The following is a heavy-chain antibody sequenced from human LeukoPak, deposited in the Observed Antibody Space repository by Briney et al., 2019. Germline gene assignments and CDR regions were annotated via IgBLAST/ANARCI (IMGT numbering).Heavy chain of an antibody. CDR1: GFTFSTYA. D-gene: IGHD3-16*01. Sequence: GGSLRLSCAASGFTFSTYAIHWVHQAPGKGLEWVAVIAHDGWNKYYADSVKGRFTISRDNSKNTLYLQMNSLRAEDTAVYYCARGGGGSYYFDYWGQGTLVTVSS. CDR2: IAHDGWNK. J-gene: IGHJ4*02. V-gene: IGHV3-30*04. CDR3: ARGGGGSYYFDY.